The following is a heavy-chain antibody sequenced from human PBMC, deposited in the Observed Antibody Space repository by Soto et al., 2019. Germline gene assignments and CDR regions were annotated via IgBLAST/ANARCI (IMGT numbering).Heavy chain of an antibody. V-gene: IGHV3-30*18. Sequence: GGSLRLSCAASGFTFSSYGMHLVRQAPGKGLEWVAVISYDGSNKYYADSVKGRFTISRDNSKNTLYLQMNSLRAEDTAVYYCAKDQGLHYYDSSGYSNYYYYYGMDVWGQGTTVTVSS. D-gene: IGHD3-22*01. J-gene: IGHJ6*02. CDR3: AKDQGLHYYDSSGYSNYYYYYGMDV. CDR1: GFTFSSYG. CDR2: ISYDGSNK.